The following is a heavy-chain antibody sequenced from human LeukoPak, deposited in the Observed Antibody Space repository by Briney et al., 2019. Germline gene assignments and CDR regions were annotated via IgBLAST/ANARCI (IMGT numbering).Heavy chain of an antibody. V-gene: IGHV3-15*01. D-gene: IGHD2-2*01. CDR3: STTRVYYYGMDV. J-gene: IGHJ6*02. Sequence: GGSLRLSCAASGFALTNAWMSWVRQARGKGLEWVGRTKSKADAGTIDYAAPVKGRFTISRDDSKNMLYLQMNSLKAEDTAVYYCSTTRVYYYGMDVWGQGTTVTVS. CDR2: TKSKADAGTI. CDR1: GFALTNAW.